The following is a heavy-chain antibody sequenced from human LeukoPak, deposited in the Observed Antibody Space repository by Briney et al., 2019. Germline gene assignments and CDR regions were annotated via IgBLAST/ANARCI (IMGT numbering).Heavy chain of an antibody. CDR3: ARRRTNYYYHYGMDV. V-gene: IGHV3-74*01. CDR1: GFTFKDYW. Sequence: RGSLRLSCAASGFTFKDYWMHWVRQAPGKGLVWVSRIKSDGSSTSYADFVKGRFTISRDNAKNTVYLQMKSLRAEDSGVYYCARRRTNYYYHYGMDVWGQGTTVTVSS. CDR2: IKSDGSST. J-gene: IGHJ6*02.